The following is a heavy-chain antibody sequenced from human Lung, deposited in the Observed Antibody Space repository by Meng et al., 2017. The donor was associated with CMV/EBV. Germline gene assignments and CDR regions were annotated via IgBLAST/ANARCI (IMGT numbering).Heavy chain of an antibody. CDR3: AREGGSTADWFDP. J-gene: IGHJ5*02. Sequence: KASGYTLTGYCMHWVRQAPGQGLEWMGWINPNSGGTNYAQKFQGRVTMTRDTSISTAYMELSRLRSDDTAVYYCAREGGSTADWFDPWGQGTLVTVSS. D-gene: IGHD2-2*01. V-gene: IGHV1-2*02. CDR2: INPNSGGT. CDR1: GYTLTGYC.